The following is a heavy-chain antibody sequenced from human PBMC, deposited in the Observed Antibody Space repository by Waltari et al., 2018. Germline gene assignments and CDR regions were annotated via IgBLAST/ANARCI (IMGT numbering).Heavy chain of an antibody. J-gene: IGHJ1*01. D-gene: IGHD1-26*01. V-gene: IGHV1-69*13. CDR3: ATYGGVGATHEYFQH. Sequence: QVQLVQSGAEVKKPGSSVKVSCKASGGTFSSYAISWVRQAPGQGLEWMGGIIPFFGTANYEQKFQGRVTMTEDTSTDTAYMELSSLRSEDTAVYYCATYGGVGATHEYFQHWGQGTLVTVSS. CDR2: IIPFFGTA. CDR1: GGTFSSYA.